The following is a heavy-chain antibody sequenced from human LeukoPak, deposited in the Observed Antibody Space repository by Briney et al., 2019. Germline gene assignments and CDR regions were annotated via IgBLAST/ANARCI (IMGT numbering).Heavy chain of an antibody. J-gene: IGHJ4*02. CDR2: ISGSGGST. V-gene: IGHV3-23*01. D-gene: IGHD5-12*01. CDR3: AKGHSAFPDGYTPLDY. CDR1: GFTFSSYA. Sequence: GGSLRLSCAASGFTFSSYAMSWVRQAPGKGLEWVSAISGSGGSTYYADSVKGRFTTSRDNSKNTLYLQMNSLRAEDTAVYYCAKGHSAFPDGYTPLDYWGQGTLVTVSS.